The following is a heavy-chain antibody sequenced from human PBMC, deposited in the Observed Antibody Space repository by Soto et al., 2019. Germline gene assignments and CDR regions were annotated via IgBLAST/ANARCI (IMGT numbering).Heavy chain of an antibody. J-gene: IGHJ4*02. CDR2: INPNSGGT. D-gene: IGHD2-2*01. Sequence: AASVKVSCKASGYTFTGYYMHWVRQAPGQGLEWMGWINPNSGGTNYAQKFQGRVTMTRDTSISTAYMELSRLRSDDTAVYYCASGYCSSTSCYVFDYWGQGTLVTVSS. V-gene: IGHV1-2*02. CDR3: ASGYCSSTSCYVFDY. CDR1: GYTFTGYY.